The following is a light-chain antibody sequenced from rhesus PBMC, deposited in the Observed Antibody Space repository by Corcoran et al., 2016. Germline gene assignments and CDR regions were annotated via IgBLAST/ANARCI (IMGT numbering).Light chain of an antibody. Sequence: DIQMTQSPSSLSASVGDTVTITCRTSQGISSYLAWYQQKPGKAPKPPIYYATDLESGVPSRFSGCGSGTEFTLTLSRLQPKDFATCYCQQYNSVPLIFGGGTKVRIK. CDR3: QQYNSVPLI. CDR1: QGISSY. V-gene: IGKV1-37*01. CDR2: YAT. J-gene: IGKJ4*01.